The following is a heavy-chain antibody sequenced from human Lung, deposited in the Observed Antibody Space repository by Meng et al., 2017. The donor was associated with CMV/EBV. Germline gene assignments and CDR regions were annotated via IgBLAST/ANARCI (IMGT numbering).Heavy chain of an antibody. CDR2: INHSGST. CDR3: ARTDKVRFDY. CDR1: GVTSSSANV. V-gene: IGHV4-4*02. Sequence: LRQGFGPLRANASVPLSLIVAFVGVTSSSANVRRGVRQPPGEGLERIGEINHSGSTNYNPSLKSRVRISVDKSKDPFSLKLSSVTAADTAVYYCARTDKVRFDYWGQGTLVTVSS. J-gene: IGHJ4*02.